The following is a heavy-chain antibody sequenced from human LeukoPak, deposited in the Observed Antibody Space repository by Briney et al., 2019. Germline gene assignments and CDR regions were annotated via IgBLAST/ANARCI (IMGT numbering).Heavy chain of an antibody. D-gene: IGHD6-13*01. CDR3: AKDSAYSSGWYYFDP. V-gene: IGHV3-23*01. J-gene: IGHJ4*02. Sequence: GGSLRLSCAASGFTFSSYAMNWVRQAPGKGLEWVSGISGSGGSTYYADSVKGRFTTSRDNSKNTLYLQMNSLRAEDTAVYYCAKDSAYSSGWYYFDPWGQGILVTASS. CDR2: ISGSGGST. CDR1: GFTFSSYA.